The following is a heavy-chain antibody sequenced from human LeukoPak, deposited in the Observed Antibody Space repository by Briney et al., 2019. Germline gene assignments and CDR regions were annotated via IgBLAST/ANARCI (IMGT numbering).Heavy chain of an antibody. D-gene: IGHD3-10*01. CDR2: IRSDGINK. J-gene: IGHJ6*03. Sequence: RPGGSLRLSCAASGFTFSNYGMHWVRQAPGKGLEWVAFIRSDGINKYHADSVKGRFTISRDNSKNTLYLQMNSLRAEDTAVYYCAKLGKTENHYGSGRFSYYYYMDVWGKGTTVTVSS. CDR3: AKLGKTENHYGSGRFSYYYYMDV. CDR1: GFTFSNYG. V-gene: IGHV3-30*02.